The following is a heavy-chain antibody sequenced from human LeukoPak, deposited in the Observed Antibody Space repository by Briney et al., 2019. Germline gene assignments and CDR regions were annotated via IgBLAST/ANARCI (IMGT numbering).Heavy chain of an antibody. CDR2: ISSSTRFI. V-gene: IGHV3-21*01. CDR1: GFNFFKYS. CDR3: ANFQTVGVKSFEH. D-gene: IGHD1-26*01. Sequence: GGSLRLSCEASGFNFFKYSINWVRQAPGKGLEWVSSISSSTRFIFYAESVRGRFTISRDNAKNSLYLQMESLRVEDTAVYYCANFQTVGVKSFEHWGQGTLVTVSS. J-gene: IGHJ5*02.